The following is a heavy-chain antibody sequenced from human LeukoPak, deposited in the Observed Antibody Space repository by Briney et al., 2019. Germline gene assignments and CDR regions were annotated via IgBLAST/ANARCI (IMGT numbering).Heavy chain of an antibody. CDR1: GGTFSSYA. J-gene: IGHJ4*02. D-gene: IGHD3-22*01. V-gene: IGHV1-69*05. CDR2: IIPIFGTA. Sequence: SVKVSCKASGGTFSSYAISWVRQAPGQGLEWMGRIIPIFGTANYAQKFQGRVTITTDESTSTAYMELSSLRSEDMAVYYCARPGSPHYDSSGYSNFDYWGQGTLVTVSS. CDR3: ARPGSPHYDSSGYSNFDY.